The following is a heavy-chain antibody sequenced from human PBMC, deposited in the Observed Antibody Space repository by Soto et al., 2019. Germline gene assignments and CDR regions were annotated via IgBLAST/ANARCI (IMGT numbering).Heavy chain of an antibody. CDR3: ARDHPPDIVATGIDY. CDR1: GFTFSSYS. J-gene: IGHJ4*02. CDR2: ISSSSSYI. D-gene: IGHD5-12*01. V-gene: IGHV3-21*01. Sequence: GGSLRLSCAASGFTFSSYSMNWVRQAPGKGLEWVSSISSSSSYIYYADSAKGRFTISRDNAKNSLYLQMNSLRAEDTAVYYCARDHPPDIVATGIDYWGQGTLVTVSS.